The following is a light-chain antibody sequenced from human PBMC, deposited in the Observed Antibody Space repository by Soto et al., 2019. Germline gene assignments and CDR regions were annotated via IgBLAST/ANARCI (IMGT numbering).Light chain of an antibody. CDR1: QTVLYSSNNKNY. J-gene: IGKJ1*01. Sequence: DIVMTQSPDSLAVSLCERATINCKSSQTVLYSSNNKNYLAWYQQKPGQPPKLLIYWASTRESGVPDRFSGSGSGTDFTLTISSLQAEDVAAYYCQQYYSAPPTFGQGTKVEIK. CDR2: WAS. V-gene: IGKV4-1*01. CDR3: QQYYSAPPT.